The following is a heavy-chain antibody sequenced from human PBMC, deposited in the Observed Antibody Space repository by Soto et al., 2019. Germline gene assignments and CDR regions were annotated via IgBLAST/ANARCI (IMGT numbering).Heavy chain of an antibody. V-gene: IGHV2-5*02. CDR1: GFSLSTSGVG. CDR2: IYWDDDK. CDR3: AHTSYGDFTNDY. J-gene: IGHJ4*02. Sequence: QITLKESGPTLVKPTQTLTLTCTFSGFSLSTSGVGVGWIRQPPGKALEWLALIYWDDDKRYSPSLKSRLTITKDTSKNQVVLTMTNMDPVDTAAYYCAHTSYGDFTNDYWGQGTLVTVSS. D-gene: IGHD4-17*01.